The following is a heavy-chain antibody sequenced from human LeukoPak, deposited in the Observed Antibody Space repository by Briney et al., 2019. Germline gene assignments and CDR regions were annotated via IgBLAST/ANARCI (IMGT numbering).Heavy chain of an antibody. J-gene: IGHJ4*02. CDR1: GGSISSTGYY. V-gene: IGHV4-39*01. CDR3: ARQYGPIDY. D-gene: IGHD4-17*01. Sequence: SETLSLTCTVSGGSISSTGYYWGWIRQPPGRGLEWIGSIYYSGSTYYNPSLKSRATISVDTSKNQFSLKLYSVTAADTSVYYCARQYGPIDYWGQGTLVTVSS. CDR2: IYYSGST.